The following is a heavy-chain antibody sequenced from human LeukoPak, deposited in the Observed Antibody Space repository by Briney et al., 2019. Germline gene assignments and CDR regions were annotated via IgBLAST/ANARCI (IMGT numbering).Heavy chain of an antibody. V-gene: IGHV4-59*01. J-gene: IGHJ3*02. CDR1: GGSISSYY. CDR2: IYYSGST. CDR3: ARNPDAFDI. Sequence: PSETLSLTCTVSGGSISSYYWSWIRQPPGKGLEWIGYIYYSGSTNYNPSLKSRVTISVGTSKNQFSLKLSSVTAADTAVYYCARNPDAFDIWGQGTMATVSS.